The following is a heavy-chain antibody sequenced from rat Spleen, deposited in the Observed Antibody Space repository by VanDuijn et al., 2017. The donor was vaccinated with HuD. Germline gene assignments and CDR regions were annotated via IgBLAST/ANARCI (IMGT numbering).Heavy chain of an antibody. Sequence: QVQLQQSGTELAKPGSSVKISCKASGYTFTSYYISWIKQTTGQGLEYIGYINTGSGGTNYNEKFKGKATLTVDKSSSTAFIQLSTLTPYDSAVYYCARRGQPDIDYWGQGVMVTVSS. CDR2: INTGSGGT. V-gene: IGHV1-43*01. D-gene: IGHD1-6*01. CDR1: GYTFTSYY. J-gene: IGHJ2*01. CDR3: ARRGQPDIDY.